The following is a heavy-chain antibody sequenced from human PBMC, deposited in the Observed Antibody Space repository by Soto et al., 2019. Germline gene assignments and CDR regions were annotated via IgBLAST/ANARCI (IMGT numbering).Heavy chain of an antibody. CDR1: GYSFPNYW. Sequence: PGESLKISCKGSGYSFPNYWIAWVRQMPGKGLEWMGIIYPGDSDTRYSPSFQGQVTISADKSISTAYLQWSSLKASDTAMYYCATNTMTTFVDYYYGMDVSGQGTTVTVSS. J-gene: IGHJ6*02. CDR2: IYPGDSDT. V-gene: IGHV5-51*01. D-gene: IGHD3-16*01. CDR3: ATNTMTTFVDYYYGMDV.